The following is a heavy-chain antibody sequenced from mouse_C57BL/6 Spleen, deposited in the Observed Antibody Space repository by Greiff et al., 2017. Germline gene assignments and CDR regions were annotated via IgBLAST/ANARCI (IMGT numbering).Heavy chain of an antibody. D-gene: IGHD1-1*01. V-gene: IGHV5-16*01. CDR1: GFTFSDYY. CDR2: INYDGSST. CDR3: ARVHYGSSYWFAY. J-gene: IGHJ3*01. Sequence: EVKLVESEGGLVQPGSSMKLSCTASGFTFSDYYMAWVRQVPEKGLEWVANINYDGSSTYYLDSLKGRFIISRDNAKNILYLQMSSLKSEDTATYYCARVHYGSSYWFAYWGQGTLVTVSA.